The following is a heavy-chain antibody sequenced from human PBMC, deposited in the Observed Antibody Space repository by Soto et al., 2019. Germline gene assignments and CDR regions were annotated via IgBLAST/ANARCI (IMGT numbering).Heavy chain of an antibody. J-gene: IGHJ6*02. CDR1: GFTFSSYG. CDR2: ISYDGSNK. D-gene: IGHD3-16*01. CDR3: AKDSERGYYYYGMDV. Sequence: QVQLVESGGGVVQPGRSLRLSCAASGFTFSSYGMHWVRQAPGKGLEWVAVISYDGSNKYYADSVKGRFTISRDNSKNPLYLQMNSLRAEDTAVYYCAKDSERGYYYYGMDVWGQGTTVTVSS. V-gene: IGHV3-30*18.